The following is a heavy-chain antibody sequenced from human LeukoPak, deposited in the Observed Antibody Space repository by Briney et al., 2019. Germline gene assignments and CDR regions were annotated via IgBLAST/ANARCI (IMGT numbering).Heavy chain of an antibody. CDR3: ARDALYYFDY. CDR2: IYSGGST. CDR1: GFTVSSNY. Sequence: GGSLRLSCAASGFTVSSNYMSWVRQAPGKGLEWVSVIYSGGSTYYADSVRGRFTISRDNSKNTLYLQMNSLRAEDTAVYYCARDALYYFDYWGQGTLVTVSS. V-gene: IGHV3-66*01. J-gene: IGHJ4*02.